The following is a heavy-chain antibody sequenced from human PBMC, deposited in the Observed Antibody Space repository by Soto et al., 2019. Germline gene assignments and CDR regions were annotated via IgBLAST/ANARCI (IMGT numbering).Heavy chain of an antibody. V-gene: IGHV3-49*03. CDR3: TRDYPGYYYDSSPLQSGFDY. CDR1: GFTFGDYA. D-gene: IGHD3-22*01. CDR2: IRSKAYGGTT. J-gene: IGHJ4*02. Sequence: GGSLRLSCTASGFTFGDYAMSWFRQAPGKGLEWVGFIRSKAYGGTTEYAASVKGRFTISRDDSKSIAYLQMNSLKTEDTAVYYCTRDYPGYYYDSSPLQSGFDYWGQGTLVTVSS.